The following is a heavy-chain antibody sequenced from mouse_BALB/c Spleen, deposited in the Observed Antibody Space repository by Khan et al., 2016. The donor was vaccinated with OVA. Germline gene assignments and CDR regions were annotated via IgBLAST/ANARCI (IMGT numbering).Heavy chain of an antibody. CDR3: GKLIVFYFDY. CDR2: IWGDGSI. J-gene: IGHJ2*01. V-gene: IGHV2-3*01. CDR1: GFSLTSNG. Sequence: QVQLQQSGPGLVAPSQSLSITCTVSGFSLTSNGVSWVRQPPGKGLEWLGVIWGDGSINYHSALKSRLSISKDNPKSQVFLKLNSLQTDDTAAYYCGKLIVFYFDYWGQGTTLTVSA.